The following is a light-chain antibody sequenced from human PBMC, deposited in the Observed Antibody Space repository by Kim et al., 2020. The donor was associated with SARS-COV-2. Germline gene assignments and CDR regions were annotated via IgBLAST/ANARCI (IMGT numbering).Light chain of an antibody. CDR1: QSVTNNF. J-gene: IGKJ2*01. Sequence: LPPGESAPPSCRASQSVTNNFLAWYQQKPGQAPRLLISGASSRATGIPDRFSGSGSGTDFTLTISRLEPEDFAVFYCQQYGSPPYTFGQGTKLEI. V-gene: IGKV3-20*01. CDR2: GAS. CDR3: QQYGSPPYT.